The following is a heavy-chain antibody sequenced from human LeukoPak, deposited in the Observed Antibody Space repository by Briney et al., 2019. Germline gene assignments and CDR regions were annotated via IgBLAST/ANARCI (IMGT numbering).Heavy chain of an antibody. D-gene: IGHD3-10*01. J-gene: IGHJ4*02. CDR1: GGSISSGGYY. Sequence: PSQTLSLTCTVSGGSISSGGYYWSWIRQHPGKGLEWIGYIYYSGSTNYNPSLKSRVTISVDTSKNQFSLKLSSVTAADTAVYYCARGRIFMVRGVIKNYFDYWGQGTLVTVSS. CDR2: IYYSGST. V-gene: IGHV4-31*03. CDR3: ARGRIFMVRGVIKNYFDY.